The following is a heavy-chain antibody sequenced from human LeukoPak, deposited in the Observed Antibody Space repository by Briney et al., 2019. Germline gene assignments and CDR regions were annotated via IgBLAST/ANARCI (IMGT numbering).Heavy chain of an antibody. V-gene: IGHV3-48*02. CDR2: IASGSSSI. D-gene: IGHD3-3*01. CDR1: GFTFSSYS. CDR3: ARGMRGYANFDY. J-gene: IGHJ4*02. Sequence: GGSLRLSCTASGFTFSSYSMNWVRQAPGKGLEWISYIASGSSSIFYADSVKGRFTISRDNAKNSLYLQMNSLRDEDTAVYYCARGMRGYANFDYWGQGTLVTVSS.